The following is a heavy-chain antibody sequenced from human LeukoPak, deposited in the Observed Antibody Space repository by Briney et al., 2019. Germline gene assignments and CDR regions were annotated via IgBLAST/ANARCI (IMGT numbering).Heavy chain of an antibody. V-gene: IGHV3-64D*06. CDR3: LRDLTGAGDY. D-gene: IGHD3-10*01. CDR2: ITSNGGST. J-gene: IGHJ4*02. CDR1: GFTFSSYA. Sequence: GGSLRLSCSASGFTFSSYAMHWVRQAPGKGLEYVSSITSNGGSTYYADSVKGTVTISRDNSKNTLYLQMSSLRAEDTALYYCLRDLTGAGDYWGQGTLVTVSS.